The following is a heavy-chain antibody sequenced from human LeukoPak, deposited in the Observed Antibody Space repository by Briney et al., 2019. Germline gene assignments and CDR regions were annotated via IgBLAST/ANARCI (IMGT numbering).Heavy chain of an antibody. CDR3: AREGQQLKHFDY. CDR2: INPRGDAT. D-gene: IGHD1-1*01. J-gene: IGHJ4*02. V-gene: IGHV1-46*01. Sequence: GASVKASCKASGNTFIGYWIHWVRQAPGQGLEWMGAINPRGDATIGAQKFQGRVTTTRDTSTSTVYIELSSLRSEDTAVYYCAREGQQLKHFDYWGQGPLVTVSS. CDR1: GNTFIGYW.